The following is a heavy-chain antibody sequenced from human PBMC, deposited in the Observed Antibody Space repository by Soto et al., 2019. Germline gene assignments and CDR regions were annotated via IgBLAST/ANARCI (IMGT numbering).Heavy chain of an antibody. CDR2: ISGSGGSP. CDR3: AKSRYYYDSSGYSYYYYGMDV. D-gene: IGHD3-22*01. CDR1: GFTFSTYA. J-gene: IGHJ6*02. Sequence: GGSLRLSCVASGFTFSTYAMSWVRQAPGKGLEWVSTISGSGGSPYYTDSVKGRFTISRDNSKNTLYVQMNSLRAEDTAVYYCAKSRYYYDSSGYSYYYYGMDVWGQGTTVTVSS. V-gene: IGHV3-23*01.